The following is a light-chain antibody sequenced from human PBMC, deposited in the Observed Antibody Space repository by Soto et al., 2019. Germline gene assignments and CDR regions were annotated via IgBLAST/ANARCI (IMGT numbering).Light chain of an antibody. V-gene: IGKV1-5*03. CDR1: QSISSW. J-gene: IGKJ4*01. CDR3: QQYNSYPLT. Sequence: IQMTQSPSTLSAYVGDRVTITCRASQSISSWLAWYQQKPGKAPKLLIYKASSLESGVPSRFSGSGSGTEFTLTISSLQPDDFATYYCQQYNSYPLTFGGGTKVDIK. CDR2: KAS.